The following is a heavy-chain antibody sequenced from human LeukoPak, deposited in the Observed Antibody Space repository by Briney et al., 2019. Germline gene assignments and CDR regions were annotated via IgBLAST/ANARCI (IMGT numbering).Heavy chain of an antibody. J-gene: IGHJ4*02. CDR3: GRAGGGYVAGYPAYYFDY. Sequence: SVKVSCKASGGTFSSYAISWVRQAPGQGLEWMGGIIPIFGTANYAQKFQGRVTITADESTSTAYMELSSLRSEDTAVYYCGRAGGGYVAGYPAYYFDYWGQGTLVTVSS. CDR2: IIPIFGTA. CDR1: GGTFSSYA. V-gene: IGHV1-69*13. D-gene: IGHD6-19*01.